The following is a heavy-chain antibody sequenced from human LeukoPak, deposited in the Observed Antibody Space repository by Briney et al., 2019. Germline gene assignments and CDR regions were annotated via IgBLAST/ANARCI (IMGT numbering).Heavy chain of an antibody. D-gene: IGHD3-3*01. J-gene: IGHJ3*02. CDR2: IHHSGRS. CDR1: GGSINSDD. V-gene: IGHV4-59*08. CDR3: ATLTFPGWRYDVRRIFDI. Sequence: SEALSLTCAVSGGSINSDDWSWVRLPPGKGLEWIGPIHHSGRSNYNPSLVSRVTLSVDTSRNQISLRLSPVTAADTAVYYCATLTFPGWRYDVRRIFDIWGQGSVVTVSS.